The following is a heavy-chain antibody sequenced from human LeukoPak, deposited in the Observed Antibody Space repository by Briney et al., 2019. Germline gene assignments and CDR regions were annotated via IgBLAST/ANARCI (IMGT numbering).Heavy chain of an antibody. D-gene: IGHD6-19*01. V-gene: IGHV4-34*01. CDR2: INHSGST. Sequence: PSETLSLTCAVYGGSFSGYYWSWICQPPGKGLEWIGEINHSGSTNYNPSLKSRVTISVDTSKNQFSLKLSSVTAADTAVYYCAREPVAGTAKEYYFDYWGQGTLVTVSS. CDR3: AREPVAGTAKEYYFDY. J-gene: IGHJ4*02. CDR1: GGSFSGYY.